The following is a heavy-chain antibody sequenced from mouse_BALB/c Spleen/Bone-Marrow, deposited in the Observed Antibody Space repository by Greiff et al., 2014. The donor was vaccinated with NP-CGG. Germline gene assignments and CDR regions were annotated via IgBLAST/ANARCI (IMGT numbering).Heavy chain of an antibody. CDR1: GYTFTNNA. D-gene: IGHD1-1*01. V-gene: IGHV1S137*01. J-gene: IGHJ4*01. CDR3: ARSGNVRNAMVY. CDR2: ISTYYGDT. Sequence: QVQLQQSGAELVRPGVSVKISCKGSGYTFTNNAIHWVKQSRAKSLEWIGIISTYYGDTTYNQKFKGKATMTVDKSSSTAYLKLARLTSEDSAIYYCARSGNVRNAMVYWGQGTSVTVSS.